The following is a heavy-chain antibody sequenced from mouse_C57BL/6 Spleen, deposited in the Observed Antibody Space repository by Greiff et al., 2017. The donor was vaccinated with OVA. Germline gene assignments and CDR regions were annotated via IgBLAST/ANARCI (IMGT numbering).Heavy chain of an antibody. J-gene: IGHJ3*01. D-gene: IGHD3-2*02. Sequence: EVMLVESGGGLVKPGGSLKLSCAASGFTFSSYAMSWVRQTPEKRLEWVATISDGGSYTYYPDNVKGRFTISRDNAKNNLYLQMSHLKSEDTAMYYCASSTLSRQLRPLFAYWGQGTLVAVSA. CDR1: GFTFSSYA. CDR2: ISDGGSYT. V-gene: IGHV5-4*03. CDR3: ASSTLSRQLRPLFAY.